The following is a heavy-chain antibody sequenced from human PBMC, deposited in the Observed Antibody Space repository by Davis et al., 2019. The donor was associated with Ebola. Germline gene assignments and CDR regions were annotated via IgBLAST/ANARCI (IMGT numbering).Heavy chain of an antibody. CDR1: GFTFSSYA. J-gene: IGHJ6*02. CDR2: IYHSGST. CDR3: ARDRHAYGLDV. V-gene: IGHV4/OR15-8*01. Sequence: ESLKISCAASGFTFSSYAMHWVRQAPGKGLEWIGEIYHSGSTNYNPSLKSRVTISVDKAKNQFSLNLYSVTAADTAVYYCARDRHAYGLDVWGQGTTVTVSS.